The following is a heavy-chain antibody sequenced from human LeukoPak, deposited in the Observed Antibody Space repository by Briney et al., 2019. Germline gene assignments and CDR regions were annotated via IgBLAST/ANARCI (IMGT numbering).Heavy chain of an antibody. D-gene: IGHD1-26*01. J-gene: IGHJ5*02. V-gene: IGHV3-74*01. CDR3: ARPSGSYNNWFDP. CDR1: GFTFSTYW. Sequence: GGSLRLSCAASGFTFSTYWMHWVRQAPGKGLVWVSRINTDGSSTSYADSVKGRFTISRDNAKNTLYLQMNSLRAEDTAVYYCARPSGSYNNWFDPWGQGTLVTVSS. CDR2: INTDGSST.